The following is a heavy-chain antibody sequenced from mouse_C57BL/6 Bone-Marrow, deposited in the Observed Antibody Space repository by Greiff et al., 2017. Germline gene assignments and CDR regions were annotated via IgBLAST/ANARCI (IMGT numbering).Heavy chain of an antibody. CDR1: GFSLTSYA. CDR3: ARNAAQATNYFDY. D-gene: IGHD3-2*02. Sequence: VKLMESGPGLVAPSQSLSITCTVSGFSLTSYAISWVRQPPGKGLEWLGVIWTGGGTNYNSALKSRLSISKDNSKSQVFLKMNSLQTDDTARYYCARNAAQATNYFDYWGQGTTLTVSS. J-gene: IGHJ2*01. CDR2: IWTGGGT. V-gene: IGHV2-9-1*01.